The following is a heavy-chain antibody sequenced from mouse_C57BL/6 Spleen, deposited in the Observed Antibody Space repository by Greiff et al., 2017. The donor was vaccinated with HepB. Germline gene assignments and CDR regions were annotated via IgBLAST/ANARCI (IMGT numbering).Heavy chain of an antibody. CDR3: ARPYYGSRDWYFDV. D-gene: IGHD1-1*01. CDR1: GYTFTSYW. J-gene: IGHJ1*03. CDR2: INPSNGGT. V-gene: IGHV1-53*01. Sequence: QVQLQQPGPELVKPGASVKLSCKASGYTFTSYWMHWVKQRPGQGLEWIGNINPSNGGTNYNEKFKSKATLTVDKSSSTAYMQLSSLTSEDSAVYYCARPYYGSRDWYFDVWGTGTTVTVSS.